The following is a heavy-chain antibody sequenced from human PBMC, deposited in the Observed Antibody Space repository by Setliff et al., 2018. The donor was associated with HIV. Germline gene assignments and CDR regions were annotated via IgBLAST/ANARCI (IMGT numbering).Heavy chain of an antibody. CDR1: GGSISSSSYY. CDR2: IYYSGST. J-gene: IGHJ2*01. D-gene: IGHD2-8*01. CDR3: ARPGGDIVLEKHYWYFDL. V-gene: IGHV4-39*01. Sequence: PSETLSLTCTVSGGSISSSSYYWGWIRQPPGKGLEWIGSIYYSGSTYYNPSLKSRITISVDTSKNQFSLKLSSVTAADTAVYYCARPGGDIVLEKHYWYFDLWGRGTLVTVSS.